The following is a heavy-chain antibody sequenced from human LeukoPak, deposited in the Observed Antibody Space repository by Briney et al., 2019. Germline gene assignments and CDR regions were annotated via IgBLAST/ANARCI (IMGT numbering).Heavy chain of an antibody. V-gene: IGHV4-59*12. J-gene: IGHJ4*02. CDR3: ARLGRDTSGYYYFDY. D-gene: IGHD3-22*01. Sequence: SETLSLTCTVSGGSISSYYWSWIRQPPGKGLEWIGYIYYSGSTNYNPSLKSRVTISVDTSKNQFSLKLSSVTAADTAVYYCARLGRDTSGYYYFDYWGQGTLVTVSS. CDR1: GGSISSYY. CDR2: IYYSGST.